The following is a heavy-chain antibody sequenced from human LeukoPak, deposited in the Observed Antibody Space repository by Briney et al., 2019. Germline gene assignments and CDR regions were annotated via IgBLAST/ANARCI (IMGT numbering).Heavy chain of an antibody. D-gene: IGHD6-19*01. CDR3: ARWYSSGWYDDY. J-gene: IGHJ4*02. V-gene: IGHV1-8*01. Sequence: ASVKVSCKASGCTFTSYDINWVRQATGQGLEWMGWMNPNSGNTGYAQKFQGRVTMTRNTSISTAYMELSSLRSADTAVYYCARWYSSGWYDDYWGQGTLVTVSS. CDR2: MNPNSGNT. CDR1: GCTFTSYD.